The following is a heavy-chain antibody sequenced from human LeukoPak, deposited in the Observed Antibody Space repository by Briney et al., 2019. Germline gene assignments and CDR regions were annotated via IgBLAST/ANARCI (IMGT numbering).Heavy chain of an antibody. CDR3: ARGYYDSSGYPNYYYGMDV. V-gene: IGHV3-23*01. CDR1: GFTFSSYA. CDR2: ISGSGGST. J-gene: IGHJ6*02. D-gene: IGHD3-22*01. Sequence: GGSLRLSCAASGFTFSSYAMSWVRQAPGKGLEWVSAISGSGGSTYYADSVKGRFTISRDNAKNSLYLQMNSLRAEDTAVYYCARGYYDSSGYPNYYYGMDVWGQGTTVTVSS.